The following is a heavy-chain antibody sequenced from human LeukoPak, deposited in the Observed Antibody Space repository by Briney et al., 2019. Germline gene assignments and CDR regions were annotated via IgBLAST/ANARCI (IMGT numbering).Heavy chain of an antibody. Sequence: SETLSLTCTVSGGSISSGGYYWSWIRQHPGEGLEWIGYIYYSGSTYYNPSLKSRVSISVDTSKNQFSLKLSSVTAADTAVYYCARDGVGLGIAPHYWGQGTLVTVSS. CDR3: ARDGVGLGIAPHY. CDR1: GGSISSGGYY. J-gene: IGHJ4*02. V-gene: IGHV4-31*03. D-gene: IGHD7-27*01. CDR2: IYYSGST.